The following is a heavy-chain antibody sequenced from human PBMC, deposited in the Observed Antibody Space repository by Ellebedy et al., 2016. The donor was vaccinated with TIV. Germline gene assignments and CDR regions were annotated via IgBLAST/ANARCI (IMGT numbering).Heavy chain of an antibody. D-gene: IGHD5-18*01. V-gene: IGHV1-46*01. Sequence: ASVKVSXXASGYTFTIYYMHWVRQAPGQGLEWMGIINPSGGSTSYAQKFQGRVTMTRDTSTSTVYMELSSLRSEDTAVYYCARQDTAMVMGIWGQGTLVTVSS. J-gene: IGHJ4*02. CDR1: GYTFTIYY. CDR3: ARQDTAMVMGI. CDR2: INPSGGST.